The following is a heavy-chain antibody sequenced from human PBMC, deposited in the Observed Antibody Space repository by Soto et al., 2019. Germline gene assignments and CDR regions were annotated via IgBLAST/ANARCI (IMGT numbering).Heavy chain of an antibody. CDR1: GYSSAGCW. J-gene: IGHJ5*02. CDR2: IYPDNSDT. CDR3: ARQGATADTVPFIWFDP. V-gene: IGHV5-51*01. D-gene: IGHD6-13*01. Sequence: PGESLKISCKGSGYSSAGCWIAWVRQMPGKGLEWMGIIYPDNSDTRYSRSFQGQVTISADKSISTAYLQWSSLKASDTAIYYCARQGATADTVPFIWFDPWGQRTLLTVSS.